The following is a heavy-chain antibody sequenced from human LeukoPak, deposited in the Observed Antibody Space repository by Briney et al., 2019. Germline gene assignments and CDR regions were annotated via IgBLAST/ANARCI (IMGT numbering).Heavy chain of an antibody. D-gene: IGHD3-10*01. CDR3: ASWPRIWFGELPFDY. Sequence: KPSETLSLTCTVSGYSISSGYYWGWIRQSPGKGLEWIGSMYHSGSTYYTPSLKSRVTISVDASKNQFSLKLSSVTAADTAVYYCASWPRIWFGELPFDYWGQGTLVTVSS. CDR2: MYHSGST. V-gene: IGHV4-38-2*02. CDR1: GYSISSGYY. J-gene: IGHJ4*02.